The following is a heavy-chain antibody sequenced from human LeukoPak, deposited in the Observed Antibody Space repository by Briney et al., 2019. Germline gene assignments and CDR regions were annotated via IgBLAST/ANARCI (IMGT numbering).Heavy chain of an antibody. CDR1: GYTFTSYG. J-gene: IGHJ4*02. CDR2: ISAYNGNT. Sequence: ASVKVSCKASGYTFTSYGISWVRQAPGQGLEWMGWISAYNGNTNYAQKLQGRATMTTDTSTSTAYMELRSLRSDDTAVYYCARASGGVAAAGSRIDYWGQGTLVTVSS. D-gene: IGHD6-13*01. CDR3: ARASGGVAAAGSRIDY. V-gene: IGHV1-18*01.